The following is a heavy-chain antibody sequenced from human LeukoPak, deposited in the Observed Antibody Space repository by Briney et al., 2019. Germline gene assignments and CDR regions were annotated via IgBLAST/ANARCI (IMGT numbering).Heavy chain of an antibody. Sequence: GGSLRLSCVASGFSFSDDFMSWIRQAPGQRPEWVSYISHSGYTIQYADSVKGRFTIPRDNAKNSLYLQMNSLRAEDMAVYYCATYSSLNRREFQYWGQGTLLTVSS. J-gene: IGHJ1*01. CDR3: ATYSSLNRREFQY. D-gene: IGHD3-22*01. CDR2: ISHSGYTI. CDR1: GFSFSDDF. V-gene: IGHV3-11*04.